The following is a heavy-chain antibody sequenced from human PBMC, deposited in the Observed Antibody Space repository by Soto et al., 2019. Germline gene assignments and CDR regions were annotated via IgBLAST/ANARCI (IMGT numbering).Heavy chain of an antibody. J-gene: IGHJ4*02. D-gene: IGHD6-19*01. Sequence: GQGREWMGWINAGNAEKKYGQKFQGRVTISRDRPVRTAYMKLSSLRSEDTAVYYCARDGAVSGNMHSDYWGQGTLVTGSS. CDR2: INAGNAEK. V-gene: IGHV1-3*01. CDR3: ARDGAVSGNMHSDY.